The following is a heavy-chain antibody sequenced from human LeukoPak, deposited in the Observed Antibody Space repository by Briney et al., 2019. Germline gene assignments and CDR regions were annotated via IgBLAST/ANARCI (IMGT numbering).Heavy chain of an antibody. J-gene: IGHJ4*02. CDR3: WAYSSSSWVDY. CDR1: GGSISSYY. CDR2: IYYSGST. V-gene: IGHV4-59*08. Sequence: SETLSLTCTVSGGSISSYYWSWIRQPPGKGLEWIGYIYYSGSTNYNPSLKSRVTISVDTSKNQFSLKLSSVTAADTAVYYCWAYSSSSWVDYWGQGTLVTVSS. D-gene: IGHD6-6*01.